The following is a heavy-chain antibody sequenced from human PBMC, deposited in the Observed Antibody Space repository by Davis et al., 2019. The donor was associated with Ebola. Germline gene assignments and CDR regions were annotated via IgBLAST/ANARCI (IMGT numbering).Heavy chain of an antibody. J-gene: IGHJ6*02. CDR2: IYSGGST. V-gene: IGHV3-66*01. CDR3: ATQLGATYYYYGMDV. Sequence: GGSLRLSCTASGFTVSSNHMSWVRQAPGKGLEWVSVIYSGGSTSYADSVKGRFTISRDNSKNTLYLQMNSLRAEDTAVYYCATQLGATYYYYGMDVWGQGTTVTVSS. CDR1: GFTVSSNH. D-gene: IGHD7-27*01.